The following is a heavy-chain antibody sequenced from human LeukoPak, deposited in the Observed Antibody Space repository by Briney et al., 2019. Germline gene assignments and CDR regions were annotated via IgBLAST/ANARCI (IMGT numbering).Heavy chain of an antibody. J-gene: IGHJ5*02. Sequence: SETLSLTCAVSGGSISSGGYSWSWIRQPPGKGLEWIGYIYHSGSTYYNPSLKSRVTISVDRSKNQFSLKLSSVTAADTAVYYCARGREVSSTSRAGWFDPWGQGTLVTVSS. CDR3: ARGREVSSTSRAGWFDP. D-gene: IGHD2-2*01. CDR1: GGSISSGGYS. V-gene: IGHV4-30-2*01. CDR2: IYHSGST.